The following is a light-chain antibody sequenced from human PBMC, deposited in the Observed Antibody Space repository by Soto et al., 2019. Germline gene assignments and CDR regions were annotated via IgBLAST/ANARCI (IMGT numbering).Light chain of an antibody. Sequence: DLQMTQSPSSLSASVGDRVTITCRASQDISNDLAWYQQKPGKVPKLLIYAASTLQTGVQSRFSGSGSGTVLTLTISSLPPEDVATSYCQKYNSAPHTFGRGTRLAIK. V-gene: IGKV1-27*01. J-gene: IGKJ2*01. CDR2: AAS. CDR1: QDISND. CDR3: QKYNSAPHT.